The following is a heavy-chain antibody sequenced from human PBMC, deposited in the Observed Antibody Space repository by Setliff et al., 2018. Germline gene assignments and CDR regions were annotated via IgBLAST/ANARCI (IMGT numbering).Heavy chain of an antibody. CDR2: ISHSGST. V-gene: IGHV4-34*01. CDR3: AGTPARGTTWLSPFDY. CDR1: GDSFSDYY. J-gene: IGHJ4*02. D-gene: IGHD5-12*01. Sequence: SETLSLTCAVYGDSFSDYYWSWIRQPPGKGLEWIGEISHSGSTNYNPSLKSRVTMSVDKSKNQFSLKLKSVTAADTAMYYCAGTPARGTTWLSPFDYWGQGTLVTVSS.